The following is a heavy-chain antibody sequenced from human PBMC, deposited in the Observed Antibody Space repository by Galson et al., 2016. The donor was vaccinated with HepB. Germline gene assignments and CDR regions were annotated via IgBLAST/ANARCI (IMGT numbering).Heavy chain of an antibody. V-gene: IGHV3-53*01. J-gene: IGHJ4*02. CDR3: ARDLPLLG. CDR1: GFTFSSYA. D-gene: IGHD2-15*01. CDR2: IYSGGGT. Sequence: SLRLSCGASGFTFSSYAISWVRQAPGKGLEWVSVIYSGGGTYYADSGKGRFTIPRDNSKNTLYLQMNSLRAEDTAVYYCARDLPLLGWGQGTLVTVSS.